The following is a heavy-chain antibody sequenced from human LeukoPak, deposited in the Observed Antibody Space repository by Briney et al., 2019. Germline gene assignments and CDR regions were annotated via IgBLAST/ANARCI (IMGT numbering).Heavy chain of an antibody. Sequence: PGGSLRLSCAASGFSFSDHEMNWVRQAPGKGLEWVSYISSSAGTIFYADSVKGRFTISRDNAKNSLYLQMNSLRAEDTAVYYCARDDHRYFYYMDVWGKGTTVTVSS. CDR3: ARDDHRYFYYMDV. D-gene: IGHD1-14*01. CDR2: ISSSAGTI. V-gene: IGHV3-48*03. CDR1: GFSFSDHE. J-gene: IGHJ6*03.